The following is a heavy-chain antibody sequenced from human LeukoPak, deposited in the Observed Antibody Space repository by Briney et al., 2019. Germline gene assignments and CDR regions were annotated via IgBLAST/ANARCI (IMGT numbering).Heavy chain of an antibody. CDR2: ISSSGSTI. Sequence: AGGSLRLSCAASGFTFSSYEMNWVRQAPGKGLEWVSYISSSGSTIYHADSVKGRFTISRDNAKNSLYLQMNRLRAEDTAVYYCARQPYSSGWYEFDYWGQGTLVTVSS. J-gene: IGHJ4*02. V-gene: IGHV3-48*03. CDR1: GFTFSSYE. D-gene: IGHD6-19*01. CDR3: ARQPYSSGWYEFDY.